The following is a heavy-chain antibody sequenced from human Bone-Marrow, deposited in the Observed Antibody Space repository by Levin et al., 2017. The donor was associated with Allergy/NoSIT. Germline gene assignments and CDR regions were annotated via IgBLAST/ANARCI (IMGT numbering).Heavy chain of an antibody. Sequence: RSQTLSLTCTVSGGSVSSGSYYWSWIRQPPGKGLEWIGYIYYSGSTNYNPSLKSRVTISVDTSKNQFSLKLSSVTAADTAVYYCAREVGSSSWHARNFDYWGQGTLVTVSS. CDR1: GGSVSSGSYY. J-gene: IGHJ4*02. V-gene: IGHV4-61*01. D-gene: IGHD6-13*01. CDR3: AREVGSSSWHARNFDY. CDR2: IYYSGST.